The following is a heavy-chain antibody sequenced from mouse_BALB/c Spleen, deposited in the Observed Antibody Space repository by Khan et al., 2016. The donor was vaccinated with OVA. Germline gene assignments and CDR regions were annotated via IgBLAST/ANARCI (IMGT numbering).Heavy chain of an antibody. CDR3: VREGAYYRSDGWFAY. V-gene: IGHV1-4*01. D-gene: IGHD2-14*01. CDR2: INPSNNST. CDR1: GYTFTSYT. Sequence: QVQLKESGAELARPGASVKMSCKASGYTFTSYTMHWVRQRPGKALEWIGHINPSNNSTNYNQNFKDKATLIVDKSSSKAYMQLNSRTSEDSAVYYCVREGAYYRSDGWFAYWGQGTLVTVSA. J-gene: IGHJ3*01.